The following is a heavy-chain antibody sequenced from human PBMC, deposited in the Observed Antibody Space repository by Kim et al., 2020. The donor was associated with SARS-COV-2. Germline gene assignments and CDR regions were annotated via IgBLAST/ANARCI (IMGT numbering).Heavy chain of an antibody. V-gene: IGHV7-4-1*02. CDR2: INTNTGNP. Sequence: ASVKVSCKASGYTFTSYAMNWVRQAPGQGLEWMGWINTNTGNPTYAQGFTGRFVFSLDTSVSTAYLQISSLKAEDTAVYYCARDLQERLRYFDWFSTKNWFDPWGQGTLVTVSS. J-gene: IGHJ5*02. CDR3: ARDLQERLRYFDWFSTKNWFDP. CDR1: GYTFTSYA. D-gene: IGHD3-9*01.